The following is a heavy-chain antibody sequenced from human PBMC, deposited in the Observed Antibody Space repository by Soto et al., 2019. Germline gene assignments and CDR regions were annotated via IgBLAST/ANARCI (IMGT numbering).Heavy chain of an antibody. CDR1: GFTFSTYA. Sequence: GGSLRLSCAASGFTFSTYAMHWVRQAPGKGLECVAVISYHGSNKYYADSVKGRFTISRDNSKNTLYLQMNSLRVEDTAVYYCARDRDSAVADPYNNYYGMDVWGQGTTVTV. D-gene: IGHD6-19*01. CDR3: ARDRDSAVADPYNNYYGMDV. V-gene: IGHV3-30-3*01. J-gene: IGHJ6*02. CDR2: ISYHGSNK.